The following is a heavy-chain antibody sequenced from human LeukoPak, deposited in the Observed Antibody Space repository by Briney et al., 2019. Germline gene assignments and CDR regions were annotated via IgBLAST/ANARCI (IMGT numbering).Heavy chain of an antibody. J-gene: IGHJ5*02. Sequence: GGSLRLSCAASGFTFSSYWMSWVRQAPGKGLEWVANIKQDGSEKYYVDSVKGRFTISRDNAKNPLYLQMNSLRAEDTAVYYCARGRIAAAGNTPFDPWGQGTLVTVSS. CDR1: GFTFSSYW. D-gene: IGHD6-13*01. CDR2: IKQDGSEK. CDR3: ARGRIAAAGNTPFDP. V-gene: IGHV3-7*03.